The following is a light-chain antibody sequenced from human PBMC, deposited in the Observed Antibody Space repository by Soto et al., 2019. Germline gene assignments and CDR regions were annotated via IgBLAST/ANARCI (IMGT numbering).Light chain of an antibody. CDR1: TSNIGSNY. V-gene: IGLV1-47*01. J-gene: IGLJ1*01. CDR3: ATWDDSLNGFYV. Sequence: QSVLTQPPSASGTPGQGVTISCSGSTSNIGSNYVYWYQQLPGTAPKLLIYRNNQRPSGVPDRFSGSKSGTSASLAISGLRSVDEAVYFCATWDDSLNGFYVFGTGTKGTVL. CDR2: RNN.